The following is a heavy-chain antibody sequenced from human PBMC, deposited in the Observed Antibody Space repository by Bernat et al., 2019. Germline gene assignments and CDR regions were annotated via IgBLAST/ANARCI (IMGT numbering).Heavy chain of an antibody. Sequence: QVQLVESGGGVVQPGRSLRLSCAASGFTFSSYGMHWVRQAPGKGLEWVAVISYDGSNKYYADSVKGRFTISRDNSTNTLYLQMPSLRAEDTAVYYCAKVSAEYGSGSYPFDYWGQGTLVTVSS. CDR1: GFTFSSYG. CDR2: ISYDGSNK. V-gene: IGHV3-30*18. D-gene: IGHD3-10*01. CDR3: AKVSAEYGSGSYPFDY. J-gene: IGHJ4*02.